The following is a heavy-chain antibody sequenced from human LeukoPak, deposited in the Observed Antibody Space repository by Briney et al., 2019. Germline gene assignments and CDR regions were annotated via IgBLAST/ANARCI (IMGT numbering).Heavy chain of an antibody. D-gene: IGHD3-22*01. Sequence: SETLSLTCTVSGGSISSGDYYWSWIRQPPGKGLEWIRYIYYSGSTYYNPSLQSRVTMSVDTSKNQLSLKLSSVTAADTGLYYCARLVDVGNYYDSSSYLTPFDYWGQGTLVTVSS. CDR3: ARLVDVGNYYDSSSYLTPFDY. J-gene: IGHJ4*02. CDR2: IYYSGST. V-gene: IGHV4-30-4*08. CDR1: GGSISSGDYY.